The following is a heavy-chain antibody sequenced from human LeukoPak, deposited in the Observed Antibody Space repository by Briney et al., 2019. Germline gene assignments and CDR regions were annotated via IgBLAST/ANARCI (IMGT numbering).Heavy chain of an antibody. CDR3: AKVGSYDSSGCDY. V-gene: IGHV3-30*18. D-gene: IGHD3-22*01. CDR2: ISYDGSNK. Sequence: GGSLRLSCAASGFTFSSYGMRWVRQAPGKGLEWVAVISYDGSNKYYADSVKGRFTISRDNSKNTLYLQMNSLRAEDTAVYYCAKVGSYDSSGCDYWGQGALVTVSS. J-gene: IGHJ4*02. CDR1: GFTFSSYG.